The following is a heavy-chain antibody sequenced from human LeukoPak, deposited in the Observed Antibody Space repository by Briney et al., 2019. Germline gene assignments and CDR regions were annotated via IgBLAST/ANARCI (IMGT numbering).Heavy chain of an antibody. D-gene: IGHD6-13*01. CDR2: MNPNSGNT. CDR1: GYTFTTYG. CDR3: AREPSIAAATTEADY. V-gene: IGHV1-8*01. Sequence: GTSVKVSCKASGYTFTTYGISWVRQAPGQGLEWMGWMNPNSGNTGYAQKFQGRVTMTRNTSISTAYMDLSSLRSEDTAVYYCAREPSIAAATTEADYWGQGTLVTVSS. J-gene: IGHJ4*02.